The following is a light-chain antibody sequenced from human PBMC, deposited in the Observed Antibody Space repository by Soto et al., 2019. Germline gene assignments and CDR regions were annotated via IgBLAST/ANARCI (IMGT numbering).Light chain of an antibody. CDR1: NTDINSYNF. J-gene: IGLJ2*01. CDR2: EVN. V-gene: IGLV2-14*01. Sequence: QSVLTQPASVSGSPGQSITISCTGTNTDINSYNFVSWYQQHPDKAPKLLIYEVNNRPSGVSHRFSGSKSGNTASLTISGLQAEDEADYYCSSYTTSDIVIFGGGTKLTVL. CDR3: SSYTTSDIVI.